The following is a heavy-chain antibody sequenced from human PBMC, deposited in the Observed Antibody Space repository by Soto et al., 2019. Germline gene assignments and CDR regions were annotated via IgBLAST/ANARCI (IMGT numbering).Heavy chain of an antibody. J-gene: IGHJ5*02. CDR1: GGSIRSSLYY. CDR3: ASQFCSGGACFNWFDP. V-gene: IGHV4-30-4*01. D-gene: IGHD2-21*02. Sequence: SETLSLTCTVSGGSIRSSLYYWSWIHQPPGKGLEWIGYIFDSGITHYNPSLKSRVAMSVDTSKNQFSLNLTSATAADTAVYFCASQFCSGGACFNWFDPWGHGTLVTVSS. CDR2: IFDSGIT.